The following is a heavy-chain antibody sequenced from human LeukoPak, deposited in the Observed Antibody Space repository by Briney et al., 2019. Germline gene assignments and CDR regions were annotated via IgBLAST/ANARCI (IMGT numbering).Heavy chain of an antibody. CDR2: ISWNSGSI. V-gene: IGHV3-9*01. Sequence: GGSLRLSCAASGFTFDDYAMHWVRQAPGKGLEWVSGISWNSGSIGYADSVKGRFTISRDNAKNSSYLQMNSLRAEDTALYYCAKGRDKYQLLSKNWFDPWGQGTLVNVSS. J-gene: IGHJ5*02. CDR3: AKGRDKYQLLSKNWFDP. CDR1: GFTFDDYA. D-gene: IGHD2-2*01.